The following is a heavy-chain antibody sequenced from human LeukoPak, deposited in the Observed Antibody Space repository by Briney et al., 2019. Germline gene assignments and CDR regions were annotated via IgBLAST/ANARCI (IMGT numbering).Heavy chain of an antibody. D-gene: IGHD1-7*01. V-gene: IGHV3-11*04. CDR3: ARVMGNYATDY. J-gene: IGHJ4*02. CDR2: ISSGDNTI. CDR1: GFTFSDYY. Sequence: GGSLRLSCAASGFTFSDYYMSWIRQAPGKGLEWVSYISSGDNTIYYADSVKSRFTMSRDNAKNSLYLQMNSLRAEDTAVYYCARVMGNYATDYWGQGTLVTVSS.